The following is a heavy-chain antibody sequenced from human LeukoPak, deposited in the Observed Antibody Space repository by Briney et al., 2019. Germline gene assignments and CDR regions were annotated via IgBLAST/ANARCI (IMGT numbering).Heavy chain of an antibody. J-gene: IGHJ4*02. CDR1: GFSLSTTGVA. V-gene: IGHV2-5*01. Sequence: SGPTLVNPTQTLTLSCTFSGFSLSTTGVAVAWIRQPPGKALEWLAVTYWNNDKSYSPSLKNRLTITQDTSKTQVILIMANMDPVDTGTYYCAHKGRGSGSYTMWGQGTLVTVSS. D-gene: IGHD3-10*01. CDR3: AHKGRGSGSYTM. CDR2: TYWNNDK.